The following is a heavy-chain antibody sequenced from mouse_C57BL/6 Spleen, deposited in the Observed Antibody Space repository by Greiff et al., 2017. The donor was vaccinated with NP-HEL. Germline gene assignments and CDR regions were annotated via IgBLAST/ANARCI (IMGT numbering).Heavy chain of an antibody. Sequence: EVHLVESGGGLVKPGGSLKLSCAASGFTFSDYGMHWVRQAPEKGLEWVAYISSGSSTLYYADTVKGRFTISRDNAKNTLFLQMTSLRSEDTAMYYCARRDGYDEGFAYWGQGTLVTVSA. V-gene: IGHV5-17*01. J-gene: IGHJ3*01. CDR1: GFTFSDYG. CDR3: ARRDGYDEGFAY. D-gene: IGHD2-2*01. CDR2: ISSGSSTL.